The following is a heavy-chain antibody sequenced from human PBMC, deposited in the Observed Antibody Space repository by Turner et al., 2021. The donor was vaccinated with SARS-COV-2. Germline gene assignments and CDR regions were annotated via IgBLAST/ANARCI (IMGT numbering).Heavy chain of an antibody. D-gene: IGHD5-18*01. CDR1: GGSISSSTYY. CDR2: IYYSGST. V-gene: IGHV4-39*01. J-gene: IGHJ6*02. Sequence: QLQLQESGPGLVKPSETLSPPWTVSGGSISSSTYYWGWNRQPPGKGLEWIGNIYYSGSTYYNPSLKSRVTISVDTSKNQFSLKLSSVTAADTAVYYCARLMDTAMDYYGMDVWGQGTTVTVSS. CDR3: ARLMDTAMDYYGMDV.